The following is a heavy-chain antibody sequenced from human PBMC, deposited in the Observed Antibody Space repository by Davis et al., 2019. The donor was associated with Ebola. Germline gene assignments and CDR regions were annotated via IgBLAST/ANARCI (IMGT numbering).Heavy chain of an antibody. CDR3: ARGWSRGGMDV. V-gene: IGHV6-1*01. CDR2: TYYNSKWYS. Sequence: HSQTLSLTCAISGDSVSSGGWNWIRQSPSRGLEWLGRTYYNSKWYSDYAVSVKSRITINPATSKNQFSLQLNSLTPEDTALYYCARGWSRGGMDVWGEGTTVTVSS. J-gene: IGHJ6*04. CDR1: GDSVSSGG. D-gene: IGHD3-10*01.